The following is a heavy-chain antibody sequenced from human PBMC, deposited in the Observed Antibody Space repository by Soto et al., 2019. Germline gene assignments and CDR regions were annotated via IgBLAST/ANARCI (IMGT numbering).Heavy chain of an antibody. V-gene: IGHV1-18*01. Sequence: ASVKVSCKASGSTFTSYGISRVRQAPGQGLEWMGWISAYNGNTNYAQKLQGRVTMTTDTSTSTAYMELRSLRSNDTAVYYCARARRYDILTGFFPGHYYYGIDVWDQGTSVTAS. CDR2: ISAYNGNT. CDR1: GSTFTSYG. J-gene: IGHJ6*02. D-gene: IGHD3-9*01. CDR3: ARARRYDILTGFFPGHYYYGIDV.